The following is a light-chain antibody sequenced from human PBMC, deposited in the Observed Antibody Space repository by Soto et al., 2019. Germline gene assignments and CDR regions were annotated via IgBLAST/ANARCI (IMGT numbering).Light chain of an antibody. CDR3: QQRKNGPPIT. Sequence: ETVLTQSPAILSLSPGERATLSCRASESVDIYLAWYQQKLGQAPRLLIYDASNRAAGIPARFSGSGSETDFTLTIGSLEPEDFAVYYCQQRKNGPPITFGQGTRLEI. CDR1: ESVDIY. CDR2: DAS. V-gene: IGKV3-11*01. J-gene: IGKJ5*01.